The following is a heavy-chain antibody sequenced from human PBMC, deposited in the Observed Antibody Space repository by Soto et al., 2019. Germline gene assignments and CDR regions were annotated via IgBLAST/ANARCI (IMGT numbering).Heavy chain of an antibody. CDR2: IRGSGGPT. CDR3: VKDFRVGYDWTHD. J-gene: IGHJ4*02. V-gene: IGHV3-23*01. CDR1: GFIFSNYA. D-gene: IGHD5-12*01. Sequence: DVQLLESGGDLVQPGGSLRLSCAASGFIFSNYAMSWVRRAPGKGLEWVSLIRGSGGPTNYSDSVKGRFTVSRDNSKSILLLQMNSLRAEDTAVYYCVKDFRVGYDWTHDWGQGTRVTVSS.